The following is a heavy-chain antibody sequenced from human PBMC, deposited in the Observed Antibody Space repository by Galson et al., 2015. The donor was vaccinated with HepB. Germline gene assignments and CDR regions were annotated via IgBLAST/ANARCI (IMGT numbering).Heavy chain of an antibody. J-gene: IGHJ3*02. CDR1: GFSLSTSGVG. Sequence: PALVKPTQTLTLTCTFSGFSLSTSGVGVGWIRQPPGKALEWLALIYWDDDKRYSPSLKSRLTITKDTSKNQVVLTMTNMDPVDTATYYCALVSAAAKRGAFDIWGQGTMVTVSS. D-gene: IGHD6-13*01. V-gene: IGHV2-5*02. CDR2: IYWDDDK. CDR3: ALVSAAAKRGAFDI.